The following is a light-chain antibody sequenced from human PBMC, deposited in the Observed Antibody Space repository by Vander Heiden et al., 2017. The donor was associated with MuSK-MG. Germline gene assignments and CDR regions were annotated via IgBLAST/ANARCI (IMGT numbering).Light chain of an antibody. V-gene: IGKV1-17*01. CDR1: QGIRNY. CDR2: AAS. Sequence: DIQMTQSPSSLSASVGDRVTITCRASQGIRNYLGWYQQKPGKAPKRLIYAASSLQSGVPSRFSGSGSGTEFTLTISSLQPEDFATYYCRQHNTSPSTFGQGTKLEIK. J-gene: IGKJ2*01. CDR3: RQHNTSPST.